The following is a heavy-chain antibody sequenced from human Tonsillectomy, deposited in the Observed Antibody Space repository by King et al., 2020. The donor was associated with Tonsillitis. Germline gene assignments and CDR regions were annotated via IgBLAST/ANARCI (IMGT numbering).Heavy chain of an antibody. J-gene: IGHJ4*02. D-gene: IGHD3-22*01. CDR1: GYTFTSYG. CDR3: ARVDYYDSSGYYPTVDY. Sequence: VQLVESGAEVKKPGASVKVSCKASGYTFTSYGISWVRQAPGQGLEWMGWISAYNGNTNYAQKLQGRVTMTTDTSTSTAYMELRSLRSDDTAVYYCARVDYYDSSGYYPTVDYWGQGTLGTVSS. V-gene: IGHV1-18*04. CDR2: ISAYNGNT.